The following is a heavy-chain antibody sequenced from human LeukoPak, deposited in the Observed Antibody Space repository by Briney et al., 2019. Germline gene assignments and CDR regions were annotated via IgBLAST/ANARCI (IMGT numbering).Heavy chain of an antibody. CDR1: GFSVSYNY. V-gene: IGHV3-66*01. Sequence: GGALRLSCAASGFSVSYNYMSWVRQAPGKGLEWVSVTYSGGTTLYADSVKGRFTISRDTSKNTLYLQMNSLRPEDTAVYYCTTVLSSNRYNLCDYWGQGTLVIVSS. CDR2: TYSGGTT. CDR3: TTVLSSNRYNLCDY. D-gene: IGHD6-13*01. J-gene: IGHJ4*02.